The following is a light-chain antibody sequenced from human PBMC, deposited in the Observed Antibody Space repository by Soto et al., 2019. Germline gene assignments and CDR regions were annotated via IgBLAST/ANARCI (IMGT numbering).Light chain of an antibody. CDR2: GAS. Sequence: TQSPSSLSASVGDRVTITCRASQGIYKYLAWYQQKPGQAPRLLIYGASSRATGIPDRFSGSGSGTDFTLTISRLEPEDFAVYYCQQYGSSPITFGQGTRLEIK. CDR3: QQYGSSPIT. V-gene: IGKV3-20*01. CDR1: QGIYKY. J-gene: IGKJ5*01.